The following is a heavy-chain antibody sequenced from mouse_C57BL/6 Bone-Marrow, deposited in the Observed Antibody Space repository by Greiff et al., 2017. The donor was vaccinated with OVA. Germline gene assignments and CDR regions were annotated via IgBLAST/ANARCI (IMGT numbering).Heavy chain of an antibody. CDR1: GYAFSSSW. CDR3: ARSHYGSSPHWYFDV. V-gene: IGHV1-82*01. J-gene: IGHJ1*03. Sequence: VQLQQSGPELVKPGASVKISCKASGYAFSSSWMNWVKQRPGKGLEWIGRIYPGDGDTNYNGKFKGKATLTADKSSSTAYMQLSSLTSEDSAVYFWARSHYGSSPHWYFDVWGTGTTVTVSS. CDR2: IYPGDGDT. D-gene: IGHD1-1*01.